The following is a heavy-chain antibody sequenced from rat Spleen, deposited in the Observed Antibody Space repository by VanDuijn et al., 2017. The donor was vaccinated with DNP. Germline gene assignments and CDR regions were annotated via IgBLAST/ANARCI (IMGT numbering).Heavy chain of an antibody. D-gene: IGHD1-11*01. CDR2: IWSNGDT. CDR1: GFSLTSNN. CDR3: ARTTETIVSSYYFDY. Sequence: QVQLKESGPGLVQPSQTLSLTCTVAGFSLTSNNVHSIRHPPGKGLAWMGLIWSNGDTDYKSALKSRLRISRDTPKSPVFLKMNRLQTEDTAMYFCARTTETIVSSYYFDYWGQGVMVTVSS. V-gene: IGHV2-47*01. J-gene: IGHJ2*01.